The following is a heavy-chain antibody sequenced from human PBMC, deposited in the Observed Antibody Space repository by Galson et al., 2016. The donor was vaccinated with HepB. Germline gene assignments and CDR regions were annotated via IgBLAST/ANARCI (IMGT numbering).Heavy chain of an antibody. J-gene: IGHJ4*02. CDR1: GFTFGDYA. CDR2: IRGITYGGTT. V-gene: IGHV3-49*03. D-gene: IGHD6-19*01. Sequence: SLRLSCAASGFTFGDYAMTWFRQAPGKGLDWVGFIRGITYGGTTEYAASVKGRFTISRDDSKSIAYLQMNSLRTEDTAVYYCSRGDSSAWYSLGDSWGQGTLVTVSS. CDR3: SRGDSSAWYSLGDS.